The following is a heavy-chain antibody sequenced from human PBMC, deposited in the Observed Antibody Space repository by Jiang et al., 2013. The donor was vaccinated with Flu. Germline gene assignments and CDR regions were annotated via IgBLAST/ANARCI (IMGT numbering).Heavy chain of an antibody. Sequence: GAEVKKPGESLKISCKGSGYSFTSYWIGWVRQMPGKGLEWMGIIYPGDSDTRYSPSFQGQVTISADKSISTAYLQWSSLKASDTAMYYCARLRRDDSSGYWAFDIWGQGTMVTVSS. CDR2: IYPGDSDT. CDR1: GYSFTSYW. D-gene: IGHD3-22*01. J-gene: IGHJ3*02. CDR3: ARLRRDDSSGYWAFDI. V-gene: IGHV5-51*01.